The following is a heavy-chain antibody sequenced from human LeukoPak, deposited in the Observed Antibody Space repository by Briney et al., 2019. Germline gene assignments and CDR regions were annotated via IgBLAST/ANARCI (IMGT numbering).Heavy chain of an antibody. J-gene: IGHJ4*02. D-gene: IGHD2-15*01. CDR1: GFNFRNYC. V-gene: IGHV3-74*01. Sequence: GGSLRLSCAASGFNFRNYCMRWVRQAPGKGLEWVSRINTDGTSSTYADSVKGRFTVSTDNAKNTLSLQMNSLRAEDTAVYYCARDTCGTCYAGTIDYWGQGIMVAVSS. CDR2: INTDGTSS. CDR3: ARDTCGTCYAGTIDY.